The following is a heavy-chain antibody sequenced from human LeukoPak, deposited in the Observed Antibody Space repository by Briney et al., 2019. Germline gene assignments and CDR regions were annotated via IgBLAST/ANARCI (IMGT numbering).Heavy chain of an antibody. CDR2: IYYSGST. J-gene: IGHJ5*02. CDR3: AREGSSVSNWFDP. D-gene: IGHD6-25*01. CDR1: GGSISSYY. Sequence: PSETLSLTCTVSGGSISSYYWSWIRKPPGKGLEWIGYIYYSGSTNYNPSLKSRVTISVDTSKNQFSLKLSSVTAADTAVYYCAREGSSVSNWFDPWGQGTLVTVSS. V-gene: IGHV4-59*01.